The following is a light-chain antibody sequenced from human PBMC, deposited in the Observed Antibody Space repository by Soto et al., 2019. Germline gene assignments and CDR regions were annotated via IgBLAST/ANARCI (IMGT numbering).Light chain of an antibody. V-gene: IGKV3-20*01. CDR2: GAS. CDR3: QQYGSSPPYT. J-gene: IGKJ2*01. CDR1: QSVSSSY. Sequence: EIVLTQSPGTLSLSPGERATLSCRASQSVSSSYLAWYQQKPGQAPRLLIYGASSRATGIPDRFSGSGSGTDFSLIISRLEAADFAVYYCQQYGSSPPYTFGQGTKLEIK.